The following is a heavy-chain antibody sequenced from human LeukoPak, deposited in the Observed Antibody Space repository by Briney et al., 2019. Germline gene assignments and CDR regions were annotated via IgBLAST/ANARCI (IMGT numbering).Heavy chain of an antibody. V-gene: IGHV3-23*01. CDR1: GFTFSSYA. CDR2: ISGSGGST. CDR3: ANPGSSGYYYVN. Sequence: AGGFLRLSCAASGFTFSSYAMSWVRQAPGKGLEWVSAISGSGGSTYYADSVEGRFTISRDNSKNTLYLQMNSLRAEDTAVYYCANPGSSGYYYVNWGQGTLVTVSS. D-gene: IGHD3-22*01. J-gene: IGHJ4*02.